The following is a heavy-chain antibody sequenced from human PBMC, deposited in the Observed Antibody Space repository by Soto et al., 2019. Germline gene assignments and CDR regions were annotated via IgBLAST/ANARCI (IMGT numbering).Heavy chain of an antibody. CDR1: GFTFDDDA. Sequence: EVQLVESGGGLVQPGRSLRLSCAASGFTFDDDAMHWVRQTPGKGLEWVSAIDWNSGSVGYADAVRGRFTISRDNADKSLYLQMNGLRPEDTAFYYCVKSSGSYITDYGMDGWGRGTTVTVPS. V-gene: IGHV3-9*01. CDR2: IDWNSGSV. J-gene: IGHJ6*02. D-gene: IGHD1-26*01. CDR3: VKSSGSYITDYGMDG.